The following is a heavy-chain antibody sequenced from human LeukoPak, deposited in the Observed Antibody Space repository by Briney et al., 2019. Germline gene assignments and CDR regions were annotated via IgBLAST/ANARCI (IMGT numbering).Heavy chain of an antibody. Sequence: PSETLSLTCAVYGGSFSGYYWSWIRQPPGKGLEWIGEINHSGSTNYNPSLKSRVTISVGTSKNQFSLKLSSVTAADTAVYYCACASVIPYYIVDYWGQGTLVTVSS. J-gene: IGHJ4*02. CDR1: GGSFSGYY. CDR3: ACASVIPYYIVDY. D-gene: IGHD3-22*01. V-gene: IGHV4-34*01. CDR2: INHSGST.